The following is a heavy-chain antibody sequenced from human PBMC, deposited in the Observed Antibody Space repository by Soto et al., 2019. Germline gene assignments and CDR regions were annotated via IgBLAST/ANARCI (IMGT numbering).Heavy chain of an antibody. CDR1: GYTFTGYY. Sequence: QVQLVQSGAEVKKPGASVKVSCKASGYTFTGYYMHWVRQAPGQGLEWMGWINPNSGGTNYAQKCKGRVTMARDTSIRTDYVELSRRRSGDTAVYYCARDARGDEAPMDYWGQGTLVTVSS. CDR3: ARDARGDEAPMDY. CDR2: INPNSGGT. V-gene: IGHV1-2*02. J-gene: IGHJ4*02. D-gene: IGHD3-10*01.